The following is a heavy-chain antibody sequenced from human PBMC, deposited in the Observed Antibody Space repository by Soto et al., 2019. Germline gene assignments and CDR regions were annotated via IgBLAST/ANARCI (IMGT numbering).Heavy chain of an antibody. CDR2: IFNGGNT. D-gene: IGHD2-2*01. CDR3: ARHPGYCSGSSCYVYYTMDV. Sequence: SVTLSLTCAVSGGSISSSSTYYWGWMRQPPGKGLEWIASIFNGGNTYYNPSVKSRVTISVDTSKNQFSLELSSVTAADTAVYSCARHPGYCSGSSCYVYYTMDVWGQGTTVTVSS. V-gene: IGHV4-39*01. J-gene: IGHJ6*02. CDR1: GGSISSSSTYY.